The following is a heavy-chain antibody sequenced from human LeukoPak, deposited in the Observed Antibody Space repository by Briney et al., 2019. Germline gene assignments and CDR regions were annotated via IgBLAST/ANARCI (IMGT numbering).Heavy chain of an antibody. Sequence: PGRSLRLSCAASGFTFSSYSMNWVRQAPGKGLEWFSYIGSGGTTIFYADSVKGRFTISRDDAKNSLYLQMNSLRDEDTAVYYCARDTSYAFDIWGQGTMVTVSS. CDR1: GFTFSSYS. CDR2: IGSGGTTI. V-gene: IGHV3-48*02. J-gene: IGHJ3*02. CDR3: ARDTSYAFDI.